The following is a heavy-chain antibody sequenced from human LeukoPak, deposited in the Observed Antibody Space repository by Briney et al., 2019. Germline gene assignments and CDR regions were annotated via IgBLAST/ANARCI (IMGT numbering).Heavy chain of an antibody. CDR3: AKDLVVTIGDYIFDY. Sequence: GGSLRLSCAASGFTFNSYWISWVRQAPGKGLEWLANINQDGSEKYYVDSVKGRFTISRDNAKNSLYLHMNSLRAEDTALYYRAKDLVVTIGDYIFDYWGQGTLVTVSS. D-gene: IGHD4-17*01. J-gene: IGHJ4*02. CDR1: GFTFNSYW. V-gene: IGHV3-7*05. CDR2: INQDGSEK.